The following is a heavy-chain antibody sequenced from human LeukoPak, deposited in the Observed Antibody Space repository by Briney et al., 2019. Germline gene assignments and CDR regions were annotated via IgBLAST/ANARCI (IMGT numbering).Heavy chain of an antibody. Sequence: GGSLRLSCAASGFTFSSYAMSWVRQAPGKGVEWVSTISGSGGSTYCADSVKGRFTISRDNSKNTLNVQMNSLRAEDTAVYYCGRVGVQCSGGRCPDWYFDLWGRGTLVTVSS. CDR2: ISGSGGST. J-gene: IGHJ2*01. V-gene: IGHV3-23*01. CDR1: GFTFSSYA. CDR3: GRVGVQCSGGRCPDWYFDL. D-gene: IGHD2-15*01.